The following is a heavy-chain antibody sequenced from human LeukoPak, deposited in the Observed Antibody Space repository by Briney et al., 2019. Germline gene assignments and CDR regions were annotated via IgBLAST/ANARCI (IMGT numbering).Heavy chain of an antibody. J-gene: IGHJ4*02. CDR3: ARGADSGYSSDN. CDR2: ISSSSSYI. Sequence: GGSLRLSCAASGFTFSSYGMNWVRQAPGKGLEWVSFISSSSSYINYADSVKGRFTISRDNAKNTLYLQMNSLRAEDTAVYYCARGADSGYSSDNWGQGTLVSVSS. CDR1: GFTFSSYG. D-gene: IGHD3-9*01. V-gene: IGHV3-21*01.